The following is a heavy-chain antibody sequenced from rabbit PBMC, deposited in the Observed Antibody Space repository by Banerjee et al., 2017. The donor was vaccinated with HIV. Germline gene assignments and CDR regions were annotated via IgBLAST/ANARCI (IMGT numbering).Heavy chain of an antibody. Sequence: QEQLEESGGDLVKPEGSLTLTCTASGFTLSGYWMSWVRQAPGKGLEWIGCIATGSGNTYYASWAKGRFTISKASWTTVTLQMTSLTAADTASYFCARDGFGTGPDYDLWGQGTLVTVS. CDR2: IATGSGNT. D-gene: IGHD7-1*01. V-gene: IGHV1S45*01. J-gene: IGHJ3*01. CDR1: GFTLSGYW. CDR3: ARDGFGTGPDYDL.